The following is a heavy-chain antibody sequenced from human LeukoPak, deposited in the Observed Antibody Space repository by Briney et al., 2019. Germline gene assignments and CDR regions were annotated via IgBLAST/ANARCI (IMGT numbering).Heavy chain of an antibody. CDR2: MNPNSGNT. V-gene: IGHV1-8*01. D-gene: IGHD6-13*01. CDR1: GYTFTSYD. Sequence: ASVKVSCKASGYTFTSYDINWVRQATGQGLEWMGWMNPNSGNTGYAQKFQGRVTMTRNTSISTSYMELSSLRSEDTAVYYCARDLSSSWYGSDYWGQGTLVTVSS. J-gene: IGHJ4*02. CDR3: ARDLSSSWYGSDY.